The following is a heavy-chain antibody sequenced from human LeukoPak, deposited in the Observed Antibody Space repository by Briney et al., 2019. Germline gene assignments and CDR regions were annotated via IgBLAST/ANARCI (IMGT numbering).Heavy chain of an antibody. CDR2: FKSKSAGGTT. V-gene: IGHV3-15*01. CDR3: AADRGGGAFDI. J-gene: IGHJ3*02. CDR1: GFTFSDAW. D-gene: IGHD3-16*01. Sequence: GGSLRLSCVASGFTFSDAWMSWVRQAPGKGLEWVGRFKSKSAGGTTDYAAPVKGRFTVSRDDSQNMLSLQMNSLKTEDTAVYYCAADRGGGAFDIWGPGTLVTVSS.